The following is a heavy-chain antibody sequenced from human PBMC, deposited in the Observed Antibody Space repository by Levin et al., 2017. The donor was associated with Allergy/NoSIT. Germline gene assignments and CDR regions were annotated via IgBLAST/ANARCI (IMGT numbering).Heavy chain of an antibody. CDR3: ARGWGIPR. D-gene: IGHD3-16*01. J-gene: IGHJ3*01. CDR1: GGSFTNYY. CDR2: INHSGST. Sequence: SQTLSLTCAVYGGSFTNYYWSWIRQPPGKGLEWIGEINHSGSTNYSPSHKSRVTISLDSSKNQFSLKLTSVTAADTAVYYCARGWGIPRWGQGTMVTVSS. V-gene: IGHV4-34*01.